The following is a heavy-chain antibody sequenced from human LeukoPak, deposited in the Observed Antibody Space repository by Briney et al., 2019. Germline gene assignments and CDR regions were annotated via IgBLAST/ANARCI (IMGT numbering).Heavy chain of an antibody. CDR3: AAANEIVPGSPHNPFDN. J-gene: IGHJ4*02. D-gene: IGHD1-1*01. V-gene: IGHV3-30*03. Sequence: GGSLRLSCEGSALTFSRYGMHWVRQAPGKGLEWVAVISYDGSEKYYADSVRGRLTISRDNSKNTLYLQMNSLRPEDTAVYYCAAANEIVPGSPHNPFDNWSQGTLVTVSS. CDR1: ALTFSRYG. CDR2: ISYDGSEK.